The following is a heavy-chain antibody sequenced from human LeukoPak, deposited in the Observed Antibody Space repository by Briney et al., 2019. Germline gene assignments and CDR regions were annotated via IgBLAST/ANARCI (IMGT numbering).Heavy chain of an antibody. CDR1: GGTFSSYA. J-gene: IGHJ3*02. CDR3: ARDETYYYDSSGYPNAFDI. D-gene: IGHD3-22*01. Sequence: SVKVSCKAPGGTFSSYAISWVRQAPGQGLEWMGGIIPIFGTANYAQKFQGRVTITADESTSTAYMELSSLRSEDTAVYYCARDETYYYDSSGYPNAFDIWGQGTMVTVSS. CDR2: IIPIFGTA. V-gene: IGHV1-69*13.